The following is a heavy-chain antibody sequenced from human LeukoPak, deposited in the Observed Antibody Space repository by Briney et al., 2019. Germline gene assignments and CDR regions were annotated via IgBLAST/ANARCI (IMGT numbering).Heavy chain of an antibody. CDR2: ISGSGGST. D-gene: IGHD3-3*01. CDR3: ARERTDYDFWSGYYDY. Sequence: GGSLRLSCAASGFTFSSYAMSWVRQAPGKGLEWVSAISGSGGSTYYADSVKGRFTISRDNAKNSLYLQMNSLRAEDTAVYYCARERTDYDFWSGYYDYWGQGTLVTVSS. CDR1: GFTFSSYA. V-gene: IGHV3-23*01. J-gene: IGHJ4*02.